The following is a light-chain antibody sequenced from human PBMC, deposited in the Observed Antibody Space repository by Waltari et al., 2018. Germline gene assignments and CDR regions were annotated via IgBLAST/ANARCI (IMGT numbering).Light chain of an antibody. V-gene: IGLV1-44*01. J-gene: IGLJ2*01. CDR3: AAWDDSLNGVV. Sequence: QSVLTQPPSASGTPWQRVTISCSGSSSNIGSNSVTWYQQLPGTAPKLLVYGNYQRPSGVPDRVSGSKSGTSASLAISGLQSQDEADYYCAAWDDSLNGVVFGGGTKLTV. CDR1: SSNIGSNS. CDR2: GNY.